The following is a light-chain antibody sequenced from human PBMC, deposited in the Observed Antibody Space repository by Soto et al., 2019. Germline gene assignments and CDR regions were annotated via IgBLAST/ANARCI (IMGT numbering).Light chain of an antibody. CDR2: LNSDGSH. CDR3: QTWGTGIAV. CDR1: SGHSSYA. V-gene: IGLV4-69*01. Sequence: QLVLTQSPSASASLGASVKLTCILSSGHSSYAIAWHQQQPEKGPRYLMRLNSDGSHTKGDGIPDRFSGSSSGAERYLTISSLQSEDEADYYCQTWGTGIAVFGGGTQLTVL. J-gene: IGLJ7*01.